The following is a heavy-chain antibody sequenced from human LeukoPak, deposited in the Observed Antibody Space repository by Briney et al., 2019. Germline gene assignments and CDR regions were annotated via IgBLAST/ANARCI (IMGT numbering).Heavy chain of an antibody. CDR3: ATDHNTGYFDY. Sequence: GASVKVSCKASGGTFSSYAISWVRQAPRQGLEWMGRVIPLFETTNFAQQFQGRVTVTTDDSTSTAYMELSSLRSEDTAVYYCATDHNTGYFDYWGQGTLVTVSS. CDR2: VIPLFETT. CDR1: GGTFSSYA. J-gene: IGHJ4*02. V-gene: IGHV1-69*05. D-gene: IGHD1-1*01.